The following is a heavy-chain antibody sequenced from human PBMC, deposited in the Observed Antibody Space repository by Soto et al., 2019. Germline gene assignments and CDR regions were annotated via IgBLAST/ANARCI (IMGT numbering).Heavy chain of an antibody. J-gene: IGHJ4*02. CDR3: AREFQVHTPALVY. V-gene: IGHV1-69*19. CDR2: ISPMFGAA. CDR1: VGTFNTYA. Sequence: QVQLVQSGAEMKKPGSSVKVSCQSSVGTFNTYAMNWVRQAPGQGPEWMGDISPMFGAANYAPKFQGRVTITADESTVTSYMPLSSLTSEDPARYFCAREFQVHTPALVYWGQGTLVTV. D-gene: IGHD3-10*01.